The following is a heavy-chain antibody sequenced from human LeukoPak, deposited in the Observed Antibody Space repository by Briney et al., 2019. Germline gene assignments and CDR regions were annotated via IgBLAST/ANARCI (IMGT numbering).Heavy chain of an antibody. CDR2: INHSGRP. V-gene: IGHV4-34*01. Sequence: SETLSLTCAVYGGCFSGYYWSWIRQPPGKGLEWIGEINHSGRPNYNPSLKSRVTISVGTSKNQFSLKLSSVTAADTAVYYCARGPHTVVTPNAFDIWGQGTMVTVSS. J-gene: IGHJ3*02. CDR1: GGCFSGYY. CDR3: ARGPHTVVTPNAFDI. D-gene: IGHD4-23*01.